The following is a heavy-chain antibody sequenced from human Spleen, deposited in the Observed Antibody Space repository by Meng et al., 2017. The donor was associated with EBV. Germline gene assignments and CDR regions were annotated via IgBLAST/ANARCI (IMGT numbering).Heavy chain of an antibody. V-gene: IGHV1-2*06. CDR1: RYPLIGYY. J-gene: IGHJ2*01. Sequence: LLQSGYAGKKPGPSIKLSSKALRYPLIGYYVHWVRQAPVQGLEWMGRINPGSGGQNYAQNFQGRVTMTRDTSITTAYMEGTWLRSDDTAVYYCAREGQSYWYFDLWGRGTLVTVSS. D-gene: IGHD5-24*01. CDR3: AREGQSYWYFDL. CDR2: INPGSGGQ.